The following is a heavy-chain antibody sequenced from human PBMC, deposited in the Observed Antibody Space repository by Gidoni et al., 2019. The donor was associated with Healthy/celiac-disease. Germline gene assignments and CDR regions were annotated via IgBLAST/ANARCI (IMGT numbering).Heavy chain of an antibody. D-gene: IGHD3-10*01. CDR1: GGSFSGYY. CDR3: ALSGAISAFYDP. J-gene: IGHJ5*02. CDR2: INHSGST. Sequence: QVQLQQWGAGLLKPSETLSLTCAVYGGSFSGYYWSWIRQPPGKGLEWIGEINHSGSTNYNPSLKSRVTISVDTSKNQFSLKLSSVTAADTAVYYCALSGAISAFYDPWGQGTLVTVSS. V-gene: IGHV4-34*01.